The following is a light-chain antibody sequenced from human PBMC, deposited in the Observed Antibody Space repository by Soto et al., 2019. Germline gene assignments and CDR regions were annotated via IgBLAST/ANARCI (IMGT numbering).Light chain of an antibody. V-gene: IGLV2-18*02. Sequence: QSVLTQPPSVSGSPGQSVTISCTGTNSDVGSYDRVSWYQQPPGIAPKLMIYEVSHRPPGVPDRFSGSKSGNTASLTISGLQAEDEGDYYCCSYTSSTTLFVFGTGTKVTVL. CDR1: NSDVGSYDR. CDR3: CSYTSSTTLFV. CDR2: EVS. J-gene: IGLJ1*01.